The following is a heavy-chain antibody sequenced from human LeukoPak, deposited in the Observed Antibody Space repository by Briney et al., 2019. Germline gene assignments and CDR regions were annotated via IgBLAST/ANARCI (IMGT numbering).Heavy chain of an antibody. J-gene: IGHJ4*02. V-gene: IGHV4-39*01. CDR2: VYYTGGT. Sequence: KPSETLSLTRTVSGGSISSPTSYWGWVRRSPGKGLEWIASVYYTGGTYFNPSFKSRVTISIDTSKNQFSLRLNSVTAADTAVYYCVRRNYYFDYWGQGTLVTVSS. CDR1: GGSISSPTSY. CDR3: VRRNYYFDY.